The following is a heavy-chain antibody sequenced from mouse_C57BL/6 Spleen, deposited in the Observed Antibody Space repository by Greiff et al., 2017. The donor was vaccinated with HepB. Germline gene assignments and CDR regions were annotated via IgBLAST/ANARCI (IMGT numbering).Heavy chain of an antibody. CDR3: ARWPKLGEYFDV. Sequence: EVQLVESGGDLVKPGGSLKLSCAASGFTFSSYGMSWVRQTPDKRLEWVATISSGGSYTYYPDSVKGRFTISRDNAKNTLYLQMSSLKSEDTAMYYCARWPKLGEYFDVWGTGTTVTVSS. CDR2: ISSGGSYT. D-gene: IGHD4-1*01. V-gene: IGHV5-6*01. CDR1: GFTFSSYG. J-gene: IGHJ1*03.